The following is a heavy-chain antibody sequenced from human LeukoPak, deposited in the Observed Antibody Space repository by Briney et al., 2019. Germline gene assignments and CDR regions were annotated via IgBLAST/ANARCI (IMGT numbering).Heavy chain of an antibody. V-gene: IGHV3-74*01. J-gene: IGHJ4*02. CDR1: GFTFSSYW. D-gene: IGHD3-22*01. CDR2: ISSDGSST. CDR3: ARSMIFPPDSFDY. Sequence: DPGGSLRLSCAASGFTFSSYWMPWARQAPGKGLVWVSRISSDGSSTSYADSVKGRFTISRDNAKNTLYLQMNSLRAEDTAVYYCARSMIFPPDSFDYWGQGTLVTVSS.